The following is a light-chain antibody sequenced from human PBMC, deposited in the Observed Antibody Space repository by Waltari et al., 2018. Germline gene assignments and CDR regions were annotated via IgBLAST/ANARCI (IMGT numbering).Light chain of an antibody. Sequence: QSVLTRPPSASGTPGQRVPISSSGSSAHIGSNYVYWYQQLPGTAPKLLIYRNNQRPSGVPDRFSGSKSGTSASLAISGLRSEDEADYYCAAWDDSLSVYWVFGGGTTLTVL. J-gene: IGLJ3*02. CDR3: AAWDDSLSVYWV. CDR2: RNN. CDR1: SAHIGSNY. V-gene: IGLV1-47*01.